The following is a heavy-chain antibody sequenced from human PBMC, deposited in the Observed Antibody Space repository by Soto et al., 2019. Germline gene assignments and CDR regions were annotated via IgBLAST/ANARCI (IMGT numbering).Heavy chain of an antibody. CDR2: ICNSGTT. J-gene: IGHJ6*02. Sequence: SETLSLTCTVSGGSIRSYCWTWIRQPPGEGLEWIGCICNSGTTNYNPSLKSRVAISIDTQKNQFSLQLSSVTVADTAVYYCARAYDDFWSGYEARHVPYYYYGMDVWGQGTTVTVSS. D-gene: IGHD3-3*01. V-gene: IGHV4-59*12. CDR3: ARAYDDFWSGYEARHVPYYYYGMDV. CDR1: GGSIRSYC.